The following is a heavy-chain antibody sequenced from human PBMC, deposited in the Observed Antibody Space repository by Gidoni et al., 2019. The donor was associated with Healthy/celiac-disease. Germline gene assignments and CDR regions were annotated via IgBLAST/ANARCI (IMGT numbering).Heavy chain of an antibody. CDR3: AKDRRGQLERRVYFDY. CDR2: ISYDGSNK. V-gene: IGHV3-30*18. Sequence: QVQLVESGGGVVQPGRSLRLSCAASGFTFSNYGMHWVRQAPGKGLDWVAVISYDGSNKYYADSVKGRFTISRDNSKNTLYLQMNSLRVEDTAVYYCAKDRRGQLERRVYFDYWGQGTLVTVSS. CDR1: GFTFSNYG. D-gene: IGHD1-1*01. J-gene: IGHJ4*02.